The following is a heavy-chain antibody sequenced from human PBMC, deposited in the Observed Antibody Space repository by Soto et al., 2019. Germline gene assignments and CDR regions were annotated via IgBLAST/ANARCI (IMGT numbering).Heavy chain of an antibody. J-gene: IGHJ3*02. V-gene: IGHV3-30-3*01. D-gene: IGHD6-13*01. CDR2: ISYDGSNK. CDR1: GFTFSSYA. Sequence: QVQLVESGGGVVQPGRSLRLSCAASGFTFSSYAMHWVRQAPGKGLEWVAVISYDGSNKYYADSAKGRFTISRDNSKNTLYLQMNSVRAEDTAVYYCAREGQQLANDAFDIWGQGTMVTVSS. CDR3: AREGQQLANDAFDI.